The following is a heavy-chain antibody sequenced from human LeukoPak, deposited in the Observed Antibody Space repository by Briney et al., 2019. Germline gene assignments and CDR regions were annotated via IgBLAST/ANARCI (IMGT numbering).Heavy chain of an antibody. J-gene: IGHJ4*02. CDR2: IYSGGST. Sequence: PGGSLRLSCAASGLTVSSNYMSWVRQAPGKGLEWVSVIYSGGSTYYADSVKGRFTISRDNSKNTLYLQMNSLRAEDTAVYYCARDFSTTAAGPYYGSGSTDYWGQGTLVTVSS. CDR3: ARDFSTTAAGPYYGSGSTDY. D-gene: IGHD3-10*01. CDR1: GLTVSSNY. V-gene: IGHV3-66*01.